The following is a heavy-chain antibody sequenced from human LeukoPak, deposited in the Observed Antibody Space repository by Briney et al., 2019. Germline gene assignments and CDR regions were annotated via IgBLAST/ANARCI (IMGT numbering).Heavy chain of an antibody. CDR1: GYTFTGYY. D-gene: IGHD4-17*01. J-gene: IGHJ4*02. V-gene: IGHV1-2*02. CDR2: INPNSGGT. Sequence: ASVKVSCKASGYTFTGYYMHWVRQAPGQGLEWMGWINPNSGGTNYAQKFQGRVTMTRDTSISTAYMELSRLRSDDTAVYYCARDSTVLRPIDYWGQGTLVTVSA. CDR3: ARDSTVLRPIDY.